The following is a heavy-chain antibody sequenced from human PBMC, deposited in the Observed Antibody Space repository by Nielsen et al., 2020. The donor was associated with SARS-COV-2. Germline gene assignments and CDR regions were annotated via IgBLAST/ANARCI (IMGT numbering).Heavy chain of an antibody. CDR2: IDPSDSYT. V-gene: IGHV5-10-1*01. CDR3: ARLYCTTTSCHFHFDY. J-gene: IGHJ4*02. Sequence: VRQMPGKGLEWMGRIDPSDSYTNYSPSFQGHVTISADRSISTAYLKWSSLKASDTAIYYCARLYCTTTSCHFHFDYWGQGTVVTVSS. D-gene: IGHD2-2*01.